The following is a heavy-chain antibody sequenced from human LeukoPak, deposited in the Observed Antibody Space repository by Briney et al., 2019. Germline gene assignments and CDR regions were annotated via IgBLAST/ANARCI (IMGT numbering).Heavy chain of an antibody. Sequence: ASVKVSCKASGYTFTSYYMHWVRQAPGQGLEWMGWMYPNSGNTGYAQKFQGRVTMTRDTSISTAYMELSRLRSDDTAVYYCAREGYYYYMDVWGKGTTVTVSS. CDR3: AREGYYYYMDV. CDR2: MYPNSGNT. CDR1: GYTFTSYY. J-gene: IGHJ6*03. V-gene: IGHV1-2*02.